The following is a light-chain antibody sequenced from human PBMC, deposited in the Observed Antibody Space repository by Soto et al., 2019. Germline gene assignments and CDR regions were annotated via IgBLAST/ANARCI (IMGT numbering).Light chain of an antibody. CDR2: GAS. CDR3: QQYGSSPRT. Sequence: EIVLPQSPGTLSFSPGERATLSCRASQSIRSNYVAWYQQKPGQGPRLLIYGASSRATGIPDRFSGSGSGTDFTLIISRXEPEDFAMYYCQQYGSSPRTFGQGTKVDIK. CDR1: QSIRSNY. J-gene: IGKJ1*01. V-gene: IGKV3-20*01.